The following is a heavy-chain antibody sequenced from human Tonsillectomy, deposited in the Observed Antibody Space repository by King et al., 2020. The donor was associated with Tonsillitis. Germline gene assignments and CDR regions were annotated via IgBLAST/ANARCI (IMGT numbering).Heavy chain of an antibody. J-gene: IGHJ4*02. V-gene: IGHV3-23*04. CDR1: GFTFSNYA. CDR3: AKEYYDILTGYYARPFDY. D-gene: IGHD3-9*01. CDR2: SSGSGGST. Sequence: VQLVESGGGLVQPGGSLRLSCAASGFTFSNYAMSWVRQAPGKGLEWVSASSGSGGSTNYADSVKGRFTISRDNSKNTLYLQVNSLRAEDTAVYYCAKEYYDILTGYYARPFDYWGQGTLVTVTS.